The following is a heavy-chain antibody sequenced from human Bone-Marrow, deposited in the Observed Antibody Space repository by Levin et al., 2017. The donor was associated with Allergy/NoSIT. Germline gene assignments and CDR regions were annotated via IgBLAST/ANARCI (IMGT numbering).Heavy chain of an antibody. Sequence: ASVKVSCKASGYTFTGYYMHWVRQAPGQGLEWMGWINPNSGGTNYAQKFQGRVTMTRDTSISTAYMELSRLRSDDTAVYYCARTGPPTAADAFGYWFDPWGQGTLVTVSS. J-gene: IGHJ5*02. D-gene: IGHD3-10*01. CDR1: GYTFTGYY. CDR3: ARTGPPTAADAFGYWFDP. CDR2: INPNSGGT. V-gene: IGHV1-2*02.